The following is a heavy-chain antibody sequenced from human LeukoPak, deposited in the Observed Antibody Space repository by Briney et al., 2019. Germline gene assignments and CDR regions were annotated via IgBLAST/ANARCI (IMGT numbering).Heavy chain of an antibody. Sequence: PSETLSLTCTVSGYSISSGYYWGWIRQPPGKGLEWIGSIYHSGSTYYNPSLKSRVTISVDTSKNQFSLKLSSVTAADTAVYYCARDSETSSWYSTAFGYWGQGTLVTVSS. V-gene: IGHV4-38-2*02. CDR3: ARDSETSSWYSTAFGY. CDR1: GYSISSGYY. J-gene: IGHJ4*02. CDR2: IYHSGST. D-gene: IGHD6-13*01.